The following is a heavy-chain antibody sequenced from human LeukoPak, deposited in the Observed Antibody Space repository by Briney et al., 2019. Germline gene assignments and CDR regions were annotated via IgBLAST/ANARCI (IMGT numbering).Heavy chain of an antibody. CDR2: IKQDGSEK. J-gene: IGHJ4*02. CDR1: GFTFSNYS. V-gene: IGHV3-7*01. Sequence: GGSLRLSCAASGFTFSNYSMNWVRQAPGKGLEWVANIKQDGSEKYYVDSVKGRFTISRDNAKNSLYLQMNSLRAEDTAVYYCARDTLITFDYWGQGTLVTVSS. CDR3: ARDTLITFDY. D-gene: IGHD3-16*01.